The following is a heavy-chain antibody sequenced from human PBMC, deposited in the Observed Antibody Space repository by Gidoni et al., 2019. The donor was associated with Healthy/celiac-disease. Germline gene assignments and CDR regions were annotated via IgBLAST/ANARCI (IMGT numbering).Heavy chain of an antibody. D-gene: IGHD2-2*01. CDR3: ARDRRYCSSTSCYAEWFDP. CDR2: IYYSGST. Sequence: QVQLQESGPGLVKPSQTLSLTCTVSGGSISSGGYYWSWIRQHPGKGLEWIGYIYYSGSTYYNPSLKSRVTISVDTSKNQFSLKLSSVTAADTAVYYCARDRRYCSSTSCYAEWFDPWGQGTLVTVSS. J-gene: IGHJ5*02. CDR1: GGSISSGGYY. V-gene: IGHV4-31*03.